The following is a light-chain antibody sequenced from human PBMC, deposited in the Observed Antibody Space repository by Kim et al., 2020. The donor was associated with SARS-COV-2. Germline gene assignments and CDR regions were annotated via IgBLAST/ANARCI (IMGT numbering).Light chain of an antibody. CDR1: SGSSAGNY. J-gene: IGLJ3*02. CDR2: EDN. Sequence: TVTITCTGSSGSSAGNYVQWYQQRPGIAPATVIYEDNQRPSGVPDRFSGSINSSSNSASLTISGLKTEDEADYYCQSYDSSTLNWVFGGGTQLTVL. CDR3: QSYDSSTLNWV. V-gene: IGLV6-57*02.